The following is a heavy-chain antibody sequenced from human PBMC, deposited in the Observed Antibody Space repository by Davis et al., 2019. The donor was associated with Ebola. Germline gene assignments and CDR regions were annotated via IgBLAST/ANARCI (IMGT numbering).Heavy chain of an antibody. Sequence: PSETLSLTCTVSGGSISSSSYYWGWIRQPPGKGLEWIGEINHSGSTNYNPSLKSRVTISVDTSKNQFSLKLSSVTAADTAVYYCARYAGAADAFDIWGQGTMVTVSS. D-gene: IGHD1-26*01. J-gene: IGHJ3*02. CDR2: INHSGST. CDR1: GGSISSSSYY. CDR3: ARYAGAADAFDI. V-gene: IGHV4-39*07.